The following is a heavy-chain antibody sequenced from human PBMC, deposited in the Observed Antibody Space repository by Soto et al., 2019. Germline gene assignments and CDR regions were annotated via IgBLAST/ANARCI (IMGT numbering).Heavy chain of an antibody. CDR2: IIPIFGTA. Sequence: SVKVSCKASGGTFSSYAISWVRQAPGQGLEWMGGIIPIFGTANYAQKFQGRVTITADESTSTAYMELSSLRSEDTAVYYCAEASYYDFWSGAATSYYYYGMDVWGQGTTVTVSS. V-gene: IGHV1-69*13. CDR3: AEASYYDFWSGAATSYYYYGMDV. D-gene: IGHD3-3*01. J-gene: IGHJ6*02. CDR1: GGTFSSYA.